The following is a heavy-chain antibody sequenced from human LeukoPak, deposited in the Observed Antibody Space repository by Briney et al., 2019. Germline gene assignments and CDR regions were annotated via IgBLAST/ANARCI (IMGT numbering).Heavy chain of an antibody. D-gene: IGHD6-13*01. CDR3: AAAAARLDY. J-gene: IGHJ4*02. V-gene: IGHV3-7*01. CDR2: IKEDGSEE. Sequence: GESLRLSCEASGFTFSSYWMNWVRQAPGKGLEWVTNIKEDGSEEYYVDSVKGRFIISRDNAKKSLFLQMNSLRGEDTAVYHCAAAAARLDYSGQGTLVTVSS. CDR1: GFTFSSYW.